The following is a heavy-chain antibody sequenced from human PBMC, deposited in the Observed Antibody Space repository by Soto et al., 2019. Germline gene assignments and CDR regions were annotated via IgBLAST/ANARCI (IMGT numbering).Heavy chain of an antibody. CDR3: ARDQVNDFWSGYPVSNYYYGMDV. V-gene: IGHV1-69*06. D-gene: IGHD3-3*01. CDR2: IIPIFGTA. Sequence: KVSCKASGGTFSSYAISWVRQAPGQGLEWMGGIIPIFGTANYAQKFQGRVTITADKSTSTAYMELSSLRSEDTAVYYCARDQVNDFWSGYPVSNYYYGMDVWGQGTTVTVSS. J-gene: IGHJ6*02. CDR1: GGTFSSYA.